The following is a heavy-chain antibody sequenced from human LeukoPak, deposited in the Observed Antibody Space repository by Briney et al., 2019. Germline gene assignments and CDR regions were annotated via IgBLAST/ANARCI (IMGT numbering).Heavy chain of an antibody. J-gene: IGHJ4*02. D-gene: IGHD4-23*01. CDR2: ISGSGGST. CDR1: GFTFSSYA. Sequence: PGGSLRLSCAASGFTFSSYAMSWVRQAPGKGLEWVSAISGSGGSTYYADSVKGRFTISRDNSKNTLYLQMNSLRAEDTAVYYCARVSNLYGGNSVGLFGYWGQGTLVTVSS. CDR3: ARVSNLYGGNSVGLFGY. V-gene: IGHV3-23*01.